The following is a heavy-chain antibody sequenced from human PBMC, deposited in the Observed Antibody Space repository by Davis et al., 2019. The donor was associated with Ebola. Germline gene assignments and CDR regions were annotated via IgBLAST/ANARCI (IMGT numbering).Heavy chain of an antibody. CDR3: AAASGMDV. CDR1: GSTFKTYG. V-gene: IGHV3-30*03. J-gene: IGHJ6*02. D-gene: IGHD6-13*01. CDR2: ISDDGNKK. Sequence: GGSLRLSCAASGSTFKTYGMHWVRQAPGKGLEWVAVISDDGNKKYYVDSVKGRFTISRDNSKNTLYLQMNSLRLDDTAVYYCAAASGMDVWGQGTTVTVSS.